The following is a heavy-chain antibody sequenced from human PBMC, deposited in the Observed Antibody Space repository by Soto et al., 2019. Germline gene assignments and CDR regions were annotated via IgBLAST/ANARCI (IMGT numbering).Heavy chain of an antibody. V-gene: IGHV1-2*04. CDR2: INPNSGGT. J-gene: IGHJ4*02. CDR1: GYTFTSYG. CDR3: ARRSSSWYFDY. Sequence: ASVKVSCKTSGYTFTSYGISWVRQAPGQGLEWMGWINPNSGGTNYAQKFQGWVTMTRDTSISTAYMELSRLRSDDTAVYYCARRSSSWYFDYWGQGTLVTVSS. D-gene: IGHD6-13*01.